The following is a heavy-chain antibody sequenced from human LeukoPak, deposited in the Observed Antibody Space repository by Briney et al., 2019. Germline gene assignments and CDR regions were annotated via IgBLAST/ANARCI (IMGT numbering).Heavy chain of an antibody. CDR1: GXTFSNYG. CDR3: AFNNNFKY. Sequence: PGGSLRLSWAASGXTFSNYGLHWVRQAPGKGLEWVAVIWSDGSQRHYADSVKGRFAISRDNSKKTVYLQMNSLRAEDTAVYYCAFNNNFKYWGQGTLVIVSS. J-gene: IGHJ4*02. CDR2: IWSDGSQR. D-gene: IGHD1/OR15-1a*01. V-gene: IGHV3-33*01.